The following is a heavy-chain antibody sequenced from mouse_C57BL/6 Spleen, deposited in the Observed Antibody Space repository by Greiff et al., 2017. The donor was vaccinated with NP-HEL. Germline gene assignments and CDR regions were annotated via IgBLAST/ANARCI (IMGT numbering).Heavy chain of an antibody. D-gene: IGHD3-2*02. CDR2: IHPNSGST. CDR3: ARGTAQATRYFDY. Sequence: QVQLKQPGAELVKPGASVKLSCKASGYTFTSYWMHWVKQRPGQGLEWIGMIHPNSGSTNYNEKFKSKATLTVDKSSSTAYMQLSSLTSEDSAVYYCARGTAQATRYFDYWGQGTTLTVSS. V-gene: IGHV1-64*01. J-gene: IGHJ2*01. CDR1: GYTFTSYW.